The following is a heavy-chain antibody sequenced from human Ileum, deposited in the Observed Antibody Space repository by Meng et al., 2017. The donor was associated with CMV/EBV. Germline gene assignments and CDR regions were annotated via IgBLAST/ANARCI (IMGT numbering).Heavy chain of an antibody. Sequence: GGSLRLSCAVSGFTFSSNAMHWVRQATGKGLEWVAVISYAGGVEYYADSVKGRFTISRDNSKRTLYLQMNSLRGEDTAVYYWARDRGSSGWFDAFDVCGQ. D-gene: IGHD6-19*01. CDR1: GFTFSSNA. CDR2: ISYAGGVE. J-gene: IGHJ3*01. V-gene: IGHV3-30*04. CDR3: ARDRGSSGWFDAFDV.